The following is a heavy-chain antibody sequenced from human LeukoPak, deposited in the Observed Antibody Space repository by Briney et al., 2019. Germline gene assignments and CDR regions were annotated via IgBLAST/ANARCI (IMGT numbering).Heavy chain of an antibody. CDR3: ASNSGRYFYYYYMDV. CDR2: RRYDGSTE. Sequence: PGRSLRLSCAPSGFTFSTYGMHWVRQAPGNGMEWVAFRRYDGSTEYYAASVKGRFTLSRDNSKNTLYLQMNRLRADDTAVYYWASNSGRYFYYYYMDVWGKGTTVTVSS. V-gene: IGHV3-30*02. CDR1: GFTFSTYG. D-gene: IGHD1-26*01. J-gene: IGHJ6*03.